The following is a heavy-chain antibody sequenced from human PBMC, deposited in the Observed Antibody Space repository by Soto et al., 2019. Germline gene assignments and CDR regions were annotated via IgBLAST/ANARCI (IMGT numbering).Heavy chain of an antibody. D-gene: IGHD2-2*02. CDR2: IYHSGST. CDR1: GGSISSGGYS. V-gene: IGHV4-30-2*01. J-gene: IGHJ3*02. Sequence: QLQLQESGSGLVKPSQTLSLTCAVSGGSISSGGYSWSWIRQPPGKGLEWIGYIYHSGSTYYNPSLKSRVTLTVDRSNNQFSLKLSSVTAADTDVYYCAREGCSSTSCYRGGAFDIWGQGTMVTVSS. CDR3: AREGCSSTSCYRGGAFDI.